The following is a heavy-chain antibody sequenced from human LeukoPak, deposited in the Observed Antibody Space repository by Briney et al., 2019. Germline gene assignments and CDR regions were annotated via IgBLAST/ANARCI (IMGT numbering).Heavy chain of an antibody. D-gene: IGHD6-6*01. Sequence: GGSLRLSCVASGLTFDDYGMSWVRQAPGKGLEWVSGINWNGGTTTYADSVKGRFTISRDNAKNSLYLQMNSLRAEDTAVYYCARGEKFESSSIDYWGQGTLVTVSS. CDR3: ARGEKFESSSIDY. V-gene: IGHV3-20*04. CDR2: INWNGGTT. J-gene: IGHJ4*02. CDR1: GLTFDDYG.